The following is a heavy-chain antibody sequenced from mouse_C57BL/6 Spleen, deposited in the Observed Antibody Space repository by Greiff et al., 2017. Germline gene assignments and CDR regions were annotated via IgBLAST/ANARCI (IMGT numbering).Heavy chain of an antibody. J-gene: IGHJ2*01. Sequence: QVQLQQPGAELVLPWASVKLSCKASGYTFTRSWMHWVKQRPGQGLELIGEIDPSDSYTNYNQKFKGKSTLTVDKSSSTAYMQLSSLTSEDSAVYYCARGGDYGYWGQGTTLTVSS. V-gene: IGHV1-69*01. CDR1: GYTFTRSW. CDR2: IDPSDSYT. CDR3: ARGGDYGY. D-gene: IGHD2-4*01.